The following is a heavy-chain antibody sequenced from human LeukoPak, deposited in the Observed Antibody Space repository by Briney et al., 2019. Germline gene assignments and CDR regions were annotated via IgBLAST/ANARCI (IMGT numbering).Heavy chain of an antibody. V-gene: IGHV4-61*02. Sequence: SETLSLTCTVSGGSISSGSYYWSGIRQPAGKGLEWIGRIYTSGSTNYNPSLKSRVTISVDTSKNQFSLKLSSVTAADTAVYYCARSLVTFDIWGQGTMVTVSS. J-gene: IGHJ3*02. D-gene: IGHD2-21*01. CDR1: GGSISSGSYY. CDR3: ARSLVTFDI. CDR2: IYTSGST.